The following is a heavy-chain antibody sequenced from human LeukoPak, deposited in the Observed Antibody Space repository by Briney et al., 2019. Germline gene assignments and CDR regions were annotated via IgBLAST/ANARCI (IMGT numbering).Heavy chain of an antibody. Sequence: PSETLSLTCAVYGGSFSGYYWSWTRQPPGKGLEWIGEINHSGSTNYNPSLKSRVTISVDTSKNQFSLKLSSVTAADTAVYYCARGRSNCSGGSCPAGYFDYWGQGTLVTVSS. CDR2: INHSGST. CDR1: GGSFSGYY. D-gene: IGHD2-15*01. CDR3: ARGRSNCSGGSCPAGYFDY. J-gene: IGHJ4*02. V-gene: IGHV4-34*01.